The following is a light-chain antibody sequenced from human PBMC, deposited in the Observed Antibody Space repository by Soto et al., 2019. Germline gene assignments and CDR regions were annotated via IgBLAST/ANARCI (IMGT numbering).Light chain of an antibody. J-gene: IGLJ1*01. CDR1: SSDVGGYNY. V-gene: IGLV2-14*01. CDR2: EVS. Sequence: QSALTQPPSASGSPGQSVTISCTGTSSDVGGYNYVSWYQQHPGKAPKLMIYEVSNRPSGVSNRFSGSKSGNTASLTISGLQAEDEADYYCSSYTVTSVTLYVFGTGTKVTVL. CDR3: SSYTVTSVTLYV.